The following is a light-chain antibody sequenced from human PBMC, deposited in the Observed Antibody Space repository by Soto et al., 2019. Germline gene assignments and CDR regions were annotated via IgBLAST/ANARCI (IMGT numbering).Light chain of an antibody. CDR3: QQVSSYPLT. Sequence: EIVMTQSPATLSVSPVERANLSCRASQSVSTNLAWYQQKPGQAPRLLIYDASSRATGIPDRFSGGGSGTDFTLTISRLEPEDFAVYYCQQVSSYPLTFGGGTKVDIK. CDR2: DAS. CDR1: QSVSTN. J-gene: IGKJ4*01. V-gene: IGKV3-20*01.